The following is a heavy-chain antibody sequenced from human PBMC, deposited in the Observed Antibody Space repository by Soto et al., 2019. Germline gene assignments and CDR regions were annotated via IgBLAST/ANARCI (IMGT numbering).Heavy chain of an antibody. Sequence: QITLKESGPTLVKPTQTLTLTCTFSGFSLSASGVGVGWIRQPPGKALEWLALIYWDDDKRYSPSLKSRLTITKDTSKNQVVLTMTNMDPVDTATYCCAHSLYGGGSHYISDWFDPWGQGTLVTVSS. CDR2: IYWDDDK. D-gene: IGHD2-15*01. V-gene: IGHV2-5*02. CDR1: GFSLSASGVG. J-gene: IGHJ5*02. CDR3: AHSLYGGGSHYISDWFDP.